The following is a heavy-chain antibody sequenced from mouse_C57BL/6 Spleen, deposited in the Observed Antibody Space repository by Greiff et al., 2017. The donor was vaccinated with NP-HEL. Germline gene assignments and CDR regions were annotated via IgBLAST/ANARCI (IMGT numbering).Heavy chain of an antibody. CDR2: FHPGSGSI. J-gene: IGHJ2*01. D-gene: IGHD4-1*01. CDR3: ARHEESSRNWGYYFDY. Sequence: QVQLQQSGAELVKPGASVKLSCKASGYTFTEYTIHWVKQRSGQGLEWIGWFHPGSGSIKYNEKFKDKATLTADKSSSTVYMELSRLTSEDSAVYFCARHEESSRNWGYYFDYWGQGTTLTVSS. CDR1: GYTFTEYT. V-gene: IGHV1-62-2*01.